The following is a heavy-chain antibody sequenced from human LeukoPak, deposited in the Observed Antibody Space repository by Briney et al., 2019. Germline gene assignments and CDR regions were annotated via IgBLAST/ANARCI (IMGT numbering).Heavy chain of an antibody. D-gene: IGHD2-2*02. V-gene: IGHV3-23*01. J-gene: IGHJ4*02. CDR2: ISGSGGTA. CDR3: AKEPCLRSTSCYNYFDY. Sequence: PGGSLRLSCAASGFTFSIYAMSWVRQAPGKGLEWVSAISGSGGTAYYADSVKGRFTISRDNSKNTLYLQMNSLRAEDTAVYYCAKEPCLRSTSCYNYFDYWGQGTLVTVSS. CDR1: GFTFSIYA.